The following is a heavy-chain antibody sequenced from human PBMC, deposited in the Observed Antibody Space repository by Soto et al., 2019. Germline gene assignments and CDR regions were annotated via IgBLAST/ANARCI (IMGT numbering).Heavy chain of an antibody. CDR1: GYTFTTYA. V-gene: IGHV1-3*01. Sequence: QVQLVQSGAEVKKPGASVKVSCKASGYTFTTYAIHWVRQAPGQRLEWMGWINAGNGNTRHSQKGQGRVTITRDTSASTAFMELSSLRSEDTAVYYCAREGGGYCSGASCYPYYFDSWGQGTLVTVSS. CDR3: AREGGGYCSGASCYPYYFDS. CDR2: INAGNGNT. D-gene: IGHD2-15*01. J-gene: IGHJ4*02.